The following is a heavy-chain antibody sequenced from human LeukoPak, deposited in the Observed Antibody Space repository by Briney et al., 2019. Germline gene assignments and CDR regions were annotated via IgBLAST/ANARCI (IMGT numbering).Heavy chain of an antibody. CDR3: ACDHSIDDKSWWLDY. D-gene: IGHD2-15*01. CDR2: INTTGDDT. Sequence: GSVKVSCKTSGDTFTRNRMHWIRQGPGQGVEWMGVINTTGDDTKDVQKLQGRVIVTRDMSSNTDYMCMSSLRAHDTAVYYCACDHSIDDKSWWLDYWGQGTLVTVSS. CDR1: GDTFTRNR. J-gene: IGHJ4*02. V-gene: IGHV1-46*04.